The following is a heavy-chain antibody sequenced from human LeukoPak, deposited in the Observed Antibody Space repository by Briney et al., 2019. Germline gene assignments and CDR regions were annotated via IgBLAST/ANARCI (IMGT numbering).Heavy chain of an antibody. CDR2: MNPNSGNT. J-gene: IGHJ4*02. D-gene: IGHD3-3*01. V-gene: IGHV1-8*01. CDR3: ARGRTIFGVVIS. Sequence: ASVKVSCKASGYTFTSYDINWVRQATGQGLEWMGWMNPNSGNTDYAQKFQGRVTMTRNTSISTAYMELSSLRSEDTAVYYCARGRTIFGVVISWGQGTLVTVSP. CDR1: GYTFTSYD.